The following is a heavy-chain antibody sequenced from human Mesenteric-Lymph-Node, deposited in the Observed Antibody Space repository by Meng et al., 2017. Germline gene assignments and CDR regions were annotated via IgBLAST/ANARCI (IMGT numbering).Heavy chain of an antibody. D-gene: IGHD3-10*01. V-gene: IGHV3-30*01. J-gene: IGHJ4*02. CDR3: ARDLAATYYYGSGSYYGAN. CDR1: GFTFSSYA. Sequence: LSLTCAASGFTFSSYAMHWVRQAPGKGLEWVAVISYDGSNKYYADSVKGRFTISRDNSKNTLYLQMNSLRAEDTAVYYCARDLAATYYYGSGSYYGANWGQGTLVTVSS. CDR2: ISYDGSNK.